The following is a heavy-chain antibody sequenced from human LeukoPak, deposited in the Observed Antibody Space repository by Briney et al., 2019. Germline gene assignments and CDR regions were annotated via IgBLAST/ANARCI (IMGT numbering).Heavy chain of an antibody. J-gene: IGHJ4*02. Sequence: GGSLRLSCAASGFTFSTYSMNWIRQAPGKGLEWVSSIDSSSSYMYYADSMKGRFTISRDNAKNSLHLQMNSLRAEDTAAYYCARPTGYGSIDYWGQGALVSVSS. D-gene: IGHD4-17*01. CDR1: GFTFSTYS. CDR2: IDSSSSYM. CDR3: ARPTGYGSIDY. V-gene: IGHV3-21*06.